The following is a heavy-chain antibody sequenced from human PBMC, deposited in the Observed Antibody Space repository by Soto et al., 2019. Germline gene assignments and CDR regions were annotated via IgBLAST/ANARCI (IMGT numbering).Heavy chain of an antibody. CDR2: IIPIFGTA. D-gene: IGHD5-12*01. J-gene: IGHJ6*02. CDR3: ARDSWLRNYYYYYGMDV. V-gene: IGHV1-69*01. Sequence: QVQLVQSGAEVKKPGSSVKVSCKASGGTFSSYAISWVRQAPGQGLEWIGGIIPIFGTANYAQKFQGRVTITADESTSTAYMELSSLRSEDTAVYYCARDSWLRNYYYYYGMDVWGQGTTVTVSS. CDR1: GGTFSSYA.